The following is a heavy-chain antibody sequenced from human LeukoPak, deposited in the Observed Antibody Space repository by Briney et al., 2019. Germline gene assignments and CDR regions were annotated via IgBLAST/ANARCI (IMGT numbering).Heavy chain of an antibody. J-gene: IGHJ4*02. V-gene: IGHV3-30*02. CDR2: IRFDGSNK. Sequence: GGSLRLSCAASGFTFSNYGMHWVRQTPGKGLEWVAFIRFDGSNKYYADSVMGRFTISRDNSKNTLYLQMNSLRAEDTAVYYCAKGGLWFGESYFDYRGQGTLVTVSS. CDR3: AKGGLWFGESYFDY. D-gene: IGHD3-10*01. CDR1: GFTFSNYG.